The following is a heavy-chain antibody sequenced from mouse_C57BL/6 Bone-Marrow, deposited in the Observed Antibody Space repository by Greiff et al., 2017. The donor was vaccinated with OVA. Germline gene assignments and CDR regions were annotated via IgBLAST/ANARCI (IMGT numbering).Heavy chain of an antibody. D-gene: IGHD4-1*01. J-gene: IGHJ3*01. CDR3: GSLELGTY. Sequence: QVQLKESGAELASPGASVTLSCKASGYTFTDHFMNWVKKRPGQGLEWIGRIYPGSGETNYNQKFMGKATFSVDQSSSTVYMVLNSLTSEDPAVYYCGSLELGTYWGQGTLVTVSA. V-gene: IGHV1-11*01. CDR1: GYTFTDHF. CDR2: IYPGSGET.